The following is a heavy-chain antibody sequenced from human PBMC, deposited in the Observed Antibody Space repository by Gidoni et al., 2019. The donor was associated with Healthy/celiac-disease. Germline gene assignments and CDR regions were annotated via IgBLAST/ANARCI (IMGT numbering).Heavy chain of an antibody. CDR2: IYYSGST. V-gene: IGHV4-59*01. D-gene: IGHD6-19*01. CDR3: ARARAVAGKAMDY. Sequence: QVQLQESGPGLVKPSETLSLTCTVSGGSISSYYWSWIRQPPGKGLAWIGYIYYSGSTNYNPSRKSRVTISVDTSKNQFSLKLSSVTAADTAVYYCARARAVAGKAMDYWGQGTLVTVSS. J-gene: IGHJ4*02. CDR1: GGSISSYY.